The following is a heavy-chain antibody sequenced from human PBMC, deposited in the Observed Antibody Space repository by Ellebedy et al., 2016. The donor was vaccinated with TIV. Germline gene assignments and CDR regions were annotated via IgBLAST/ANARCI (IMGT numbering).Heavy chain of an antibody. CDR2: IYYSGST. V-gene: IGHV4-61*01. CDR3: ARERYYYGTDV. CDR1: GGSVSSGSYY. Sequence: SETLSLXCTVSGGSVSSGSYYWSWIRQPPGKGLEWIGYIYYSGSTNYNPSLKSRVTISVDTSKNQFSLKLSSVTAADTAVYYCARERYYYGTDVWGQGTTVTVSS. J-gene: IGHJ6*02.